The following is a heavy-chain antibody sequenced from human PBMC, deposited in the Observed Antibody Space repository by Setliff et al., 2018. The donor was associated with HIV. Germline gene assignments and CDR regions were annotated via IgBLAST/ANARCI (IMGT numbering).Heavy chain of an antibody. CDR1: GYTLTSYG. J-gene: IGHJ4*02. CDR2: INPGNGDR. D-gene: IGHD1-26*01. Sequence: SVKVSCKASGYTLTSYGIHWVRQAPGQRLEWMAWINPGNGDRKYSQKLQGRVAITGDTSANTVYMEVSRLRSEDTALYFCARDYSGTYYGDIDLWGQGTLVTVSS. V-gene: IGHV1-3*01. CDR3: ARDYSGTYYGDIDL.